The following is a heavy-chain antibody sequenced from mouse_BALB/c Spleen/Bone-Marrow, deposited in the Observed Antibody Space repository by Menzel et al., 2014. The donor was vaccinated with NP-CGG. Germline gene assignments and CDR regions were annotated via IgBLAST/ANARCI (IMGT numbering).Heavy chain of an antibody. CDR3: AMITTD. D-gene: IGHD2-4*01. V-gene: IGHV14-1*02. J-gene: IGHJ2*01. CDR1: GFNIKDSY. Sequence: VQLQQPGAELVRPWALVKLSYRASGFNIKDSYMHWVKQRPEQGLEWIGWIDPENGNTIYDPKFQGKASITADTSSNTAYLQLSSLTSEDTAVYYCAMITTDWGQGTTLTVSS. CDR2: IDPENGNT.